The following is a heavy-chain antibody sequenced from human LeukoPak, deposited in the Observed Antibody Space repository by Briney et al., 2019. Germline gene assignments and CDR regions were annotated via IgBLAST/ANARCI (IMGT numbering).Heavy chain of an antibody. CDR3: AKQSRSGYSRGYFDL. J-gene: IGHJ2*01. D-gene: IGHD5-12*01. CDR1: GFTFSSYG. CDR2: ISNDGSNK. Sequence: GGSLRLSCAASGFTFSSYGMHWVRQAPGKGLKGGAVISNDGSNKYYADSVKGRFTISRDNSKNTLYLQMNSLRAEDTAVYYCAKQSRSGYSRGYFDLWGRGTLVTVSS. V-gene: IGHV3-30*18.